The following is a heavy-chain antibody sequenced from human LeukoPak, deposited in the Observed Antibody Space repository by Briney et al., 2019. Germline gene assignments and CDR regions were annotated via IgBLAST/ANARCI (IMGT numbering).Heavy chain of an antibody. CDR2: IIPIFGTA. Sequence: SAKVSCKASGGTFSSYAISWVRQAPGQGLEWMGGIIPIFGTANYAQKFQGRVTITADESTSTAYMELSRLTSDDTAVYYCARASSGWYDIDSWGQGTLVTVSS. CDR1: GGTFSSYA. J-gene: IGHJ4*02. CDR3: ARASSGWYDIDS. D-gene: IGHD6-19*01. V-gene: IGHV1-69*13.